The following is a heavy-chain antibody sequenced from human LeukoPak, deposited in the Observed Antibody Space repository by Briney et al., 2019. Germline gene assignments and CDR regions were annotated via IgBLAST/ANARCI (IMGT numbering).Heavy chain of an antibody. D-gene: IGHD3-22*01. CDR1: GGSFSGYY. CDR2: INHSGST. J-gene: IGHJ6*02. V-gene: IGHV4-34*01. CDR3: ARTYYYDSSGYYYHYYGMDV. Sequence: SETLSLTCAVYGGSFSGYYWSWIRQPPGKGLEWIGEINHSGSTNYNPSLKSRVTISVDTSKNQFSLKLSSVTAADTAVYYCARTYYYDSSGYYYHYYGMDVWGQGTTVTVSS.